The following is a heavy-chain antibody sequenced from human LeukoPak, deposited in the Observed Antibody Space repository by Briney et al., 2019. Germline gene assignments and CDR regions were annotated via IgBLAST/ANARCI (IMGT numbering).Heavy chain of an antibody. V-gene: IGHV4-38-2*02. CDR1: DYSISSGYY. Sequence: SETLSLTCTVSDYSISSGYYWGWVRQPPGKGLEWIGSIYHSGSTYYNPSLKSRVTISVDTSKNQFSLRLSSVTAADTAVYYCARVRDYDWFDPWGQGTLVTVSS. CDR3: ARVRDYDWFDP. D-gene: IGHD4-17*01. J-gene: IGHJ5*02. CDR2: IYHSGST.